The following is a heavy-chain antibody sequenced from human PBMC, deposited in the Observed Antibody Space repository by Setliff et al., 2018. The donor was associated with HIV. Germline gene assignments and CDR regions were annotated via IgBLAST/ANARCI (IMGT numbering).Heavy chain of an antibody. CDR1: GGSISSHY. CDR3: ARAYGSERLNWFDP. Sequence: SETLSLTCTVSGGSISSHYWSWIRQPPGKGLEWIGYMFYGGNTDYNPSLKGRITISVGTSKNQISLRLRSVTAADTAVYYCARAYGSERLNWFDPWGQGTLVTAPQ. CDR2: MFYGGNT. D-gene: IGHD3-10*01. V-gene: IGHV4-59*11. J-gene: IGHJ5*02.